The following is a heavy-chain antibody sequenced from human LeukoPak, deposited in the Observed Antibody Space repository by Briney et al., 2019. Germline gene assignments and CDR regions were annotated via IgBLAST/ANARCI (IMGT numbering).Heavy chain of an antibody. CDR2: IYYSGST. CDR1: GGSISSYY. D-gene: IGHD5-12*01. V-gene: IGHV4-59*08. Sequence: PSETLSLTCTVSGGSISSYYWSWIRQPPGKGLEWIGYIYYSGSTNYNPSLKSRVTISVDTSKNQFSLILSSETAADTAVYYCARRHSGYDFGVFDYWGQGALVTVSS. CDR3: ARRHSGYDFGVFDY. J-gene: IGHJ4*02.